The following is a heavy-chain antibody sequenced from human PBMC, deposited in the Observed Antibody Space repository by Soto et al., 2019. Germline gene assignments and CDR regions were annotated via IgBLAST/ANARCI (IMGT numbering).Heavy chain of an antibody. V-gene: IGHV4-61*01. CDR1: GDSLSGGTKY. J-gene: IGHJ5*02. D-gene: IGHD3-16*01. CDR2: IYHGGTT. CDR3: AGDWGPYWFDP. Sequence: SETLSLTCTVSGDSLSGGTKYWNWVRQPPGKDLEWIGYIYHGGTTKYNPSLKSRVTISQDTSKNQFSLEIHSVVPSDTAVYYCAGDWGPYWFDPWGQGILVPVSS.